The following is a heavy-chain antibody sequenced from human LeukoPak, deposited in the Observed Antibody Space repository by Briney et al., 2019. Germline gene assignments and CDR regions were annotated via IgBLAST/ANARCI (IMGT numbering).Heavy chain of an antibody. D-gene: IGHD6-13*01. Sequence: GRSLRLSCAASGFTFRDYTMHWVRQAPGKGLEWVAVISYDGGQKYHADSVKGRFTISRDNSKHTVSLQMNSLRAEDTAVFYCARANSSSWHYFDYWGQGTLVTVSS. V-gene: IGHV3-30-3*01. CDR3: ARANSSSWHYFDY. CDR1: GFTFRDYT. CDR2: ISYDGGQK. J-gene: IGHJ4*02.